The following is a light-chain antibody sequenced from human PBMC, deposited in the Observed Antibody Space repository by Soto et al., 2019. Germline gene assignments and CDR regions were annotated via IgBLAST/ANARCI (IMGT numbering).Light chain of an antibody. J-gene: IGKJ2*01. Sequence: EIVWTQSPGTLSLSPGERATLSCRASQSVSSSYLAWYQHKPGQAPRLLIYGASSRATGIPDRFSGSVSGTDFTLPISRLEPEDFAVYYCQQYGSSPHTFGQGTQLEIK. CDR2: GAS. V-gene: IGKV3-20*01. CDR3: QQYGSSPHT. CDR1: QSVSSSY.